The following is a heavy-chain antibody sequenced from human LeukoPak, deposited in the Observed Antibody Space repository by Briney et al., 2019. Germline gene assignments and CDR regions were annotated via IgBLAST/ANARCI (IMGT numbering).Heavy chain of an antibody. CDR1: GFTFSSYA. CDR2: ISYDGSNK. Sequence: GGSLRLSCAASGFTFSSYAMHWVCQAPGKGLEWVAVISYDGSNKYYADSVKGRFTISRDNSKNTLYLQMNSLRAEDTAVYYCARDCSGGSCYSGWGYYYGMDVWGQGTTVTVSS. V-gene: IGHV3-30-3*01. CDR3: ARDCSGGSCYSGWGYYYGMDV. D-gene: IGHD2-15*01. J-gene: IGHJ6*02.